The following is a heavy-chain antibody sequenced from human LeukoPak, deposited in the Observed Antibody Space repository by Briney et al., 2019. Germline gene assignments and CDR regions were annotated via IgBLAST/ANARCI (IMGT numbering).Heavy chain of an antibody. D-gene: IGHD3-10*01. J-gene: IGHJ5*02. CDR3: ARCLGFGMVRGVIVDNWFDP. CDR2: IIPILGIA. V-gene: IGHV1-69*02. Sequence: SVKVSCKASGGTFSSYTISWVRQAPGQGLEWMGRIIPILGIANYAQKFQGRVTITADKSTSTASMELRSLRSEDPAVYYCARCLGFGMVRGVIVDNWFDPWGQGTLVTVSS. CDR1: GGTFSSYT.